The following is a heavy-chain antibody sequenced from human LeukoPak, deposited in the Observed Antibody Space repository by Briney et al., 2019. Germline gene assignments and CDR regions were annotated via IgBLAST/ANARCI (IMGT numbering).Heavy chain of an antibody. J-gene: IGHJ6*03. CDR3: ARDTTVRGLTWPYYYYMDV. V-gene: IGHV1-2*02. CDR1: GYTFTGYY. Sequence: ASVKVSCKASGYTFTGYYMHWVRQAPGQGLEWMGWINPNSGGTNYAQKFQGRVTMTRDTSISTAYMELSRLRSDDTAVYYCARDTTVRGLTWPYYYYMDVWGKGATVTISS. D-gene: IGHD4-11*01. CDR2: INPNSGGT.